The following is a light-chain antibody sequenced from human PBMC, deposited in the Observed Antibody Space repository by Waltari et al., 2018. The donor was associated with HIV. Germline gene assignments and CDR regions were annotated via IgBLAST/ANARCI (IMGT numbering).Light chain of an antibody. V-gene: IGLV1-47*01. J-gene: IGLJ3*02. CDR3: STWDESQSFQV. CDR2: SNN. Sequence: QPVLTQLPSMSGTPGQTVTISCSGSNSNIGSSSLYWYQHLPGTTPRLLLYSNNERPSGVPDRFSGSKSGTSASLTISGLRSEDEADYYCSTWDESQSFQVFGGGTKVTVL. CDR1: NSNIGSSS.